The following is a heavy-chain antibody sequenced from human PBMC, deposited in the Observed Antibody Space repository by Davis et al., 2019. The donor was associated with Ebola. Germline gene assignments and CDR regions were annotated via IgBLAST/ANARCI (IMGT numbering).Heavy chain of an antibody. CDR3: ARGPGFLEWLFPYYYYYYGMDV. V-gene: IGHV3-48*03. J-gene: IGHJ6*02. Sequence: GESLKISCAASGFTFSSYEMNWVRQAPGKGLEWVSYISSSGSTIYYADSVKGRFTISRDNAKNSLYLQMNSLRAEDTAVYYCARGPGFLEWLFPYYYYYYGMDVWGQGTTVTVSS. CDR1: GFTFSSYE. D-gene: IGHD3-3*01. CDR2: ISSSGSTI.